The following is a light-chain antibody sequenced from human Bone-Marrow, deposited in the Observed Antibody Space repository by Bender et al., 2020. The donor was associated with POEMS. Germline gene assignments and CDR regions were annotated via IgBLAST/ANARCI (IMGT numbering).Light chain of an antibody. J-gene: IGLJ3*02. CDR3: AAWEDSLNGWV. CDR2: EAG. V-gene: IGLV1-44*01. CDR1: SSNIGTNP. Sequence: QSVLTQPPSASGTPGQRVTISCSGSSSNIGTNPVNWYQQLPGTAPKLIIYEAGKRPSGISHRFSGSKSGNTASLTISGLQAEDEADYYCAAWEDSLNGWVFGGGTKLTVL.